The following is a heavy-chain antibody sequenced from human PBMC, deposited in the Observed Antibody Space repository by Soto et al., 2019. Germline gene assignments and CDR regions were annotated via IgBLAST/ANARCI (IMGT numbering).Heavy chain of an antibody. CDR1: GDSVSSNSAA. CDR2: KYYRSKWYN. V-gene: IGHV6-1*01. Sequence: SQTPSLTWAISGDSVSSNSAAWSWIRQSPSRGLEWLGRKYYRSKWYNNYAVSVKSRITINPDTSKNQFSLQLNSVTPGDTAVYYCARDRLGYGYNDYWGQGTLVTVSS. J-gene: IGHJ4*02. D-gene: IGHD2-15*01. CDR3: ARDRLGYGYNDY.